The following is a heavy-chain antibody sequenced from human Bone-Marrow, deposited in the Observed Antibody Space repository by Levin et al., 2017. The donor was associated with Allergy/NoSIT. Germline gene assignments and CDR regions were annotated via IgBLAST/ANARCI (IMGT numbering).Heavy chain of an antibody. Sequence: QSGGSLRLSCAASGFTFSSYWMHWVRQVPGKGPVWVSRIHGDGSRAYYADSVKGRFTISRDNADNTVYLQMNSLRAEDTALYYCARISCDGECSGRDWSFDLWGRGTLVTVS. J-gene: IGHJ2*01. CDR2: IHGDGSRA. CDR1: GFTFSSYW. D-gene: IGHD2-8*01. V-gene: IGHV3-74*01. CDR3: ARISCDGECSGRDWSFDL.